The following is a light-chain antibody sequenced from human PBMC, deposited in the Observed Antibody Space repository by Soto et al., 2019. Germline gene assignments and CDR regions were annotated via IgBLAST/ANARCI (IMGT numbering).Light chain of an antibody. CDR1: QSISSY. Sequence: DIQMTQSPSSLSASVGDRVTITCRASQSISSYLNWYQQKPGKAPKLLIYAASSLQSGVPSRFSGSGSGTDFTLTISSVQPEDFATYYCQHSYSTLWTFGQGPKVEIK. J-gene: IGKJ1*01. V-gene: IGKV1-39*01. CDR3: QHSYSTLWT. CDR2: AAS.